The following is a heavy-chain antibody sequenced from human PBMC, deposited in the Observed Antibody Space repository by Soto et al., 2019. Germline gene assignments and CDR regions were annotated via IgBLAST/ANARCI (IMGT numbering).Heavy chain of an antibody. CDR2: IYYSGST. Sequence: QVQLQESGPGLVKPSETLSLTCTVSGGSVSSGSYYWSWIRQPPGKGLEWIGYIYYSGSTNYNPYLKSRVTISVDTSKNQFSLKLSSVTAADTAVYYCARDFKYYYDSSGYPDGNWYFDLWGRGTLVTVSS. J-gene: IGHJ2*01. D-gene: IGHD3-22*01. CDR1: GGSVSSGSYY. V-gene: IGHV4-61*01. CDR3: ARDFKYYYDSSGYPDGNWYFDL.